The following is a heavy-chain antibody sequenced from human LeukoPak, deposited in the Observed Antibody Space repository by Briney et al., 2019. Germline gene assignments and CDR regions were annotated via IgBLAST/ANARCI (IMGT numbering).Heavy chain of an antibody. CDR3: ARDRLFYFHSPDYRAGYFYAMDV. D-gene: IGHD3-22*01. CDR1: GFTFNTYP. V-gene: IGHV3-30-3*01. Sequence: SLRLSCSASGFTFNTYPMHWVRQSPGNGLEWLAVTSHDESYKFYAKSVKGRFTISRDNSNNSLYLQMNTLRPEDTSVYYCARDRLFYFHSPDYRAGYFYAMDVWGQGTTVTVSS. CDR2: TSHDESYK. J-gene: IGHJ6*02.